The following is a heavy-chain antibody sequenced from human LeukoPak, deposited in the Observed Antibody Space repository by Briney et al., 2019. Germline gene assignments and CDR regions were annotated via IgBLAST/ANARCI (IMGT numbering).Heavy chain of an antibody. J-gene: IGHJ4*02. Sequence: ASVKVSCKASGYTFTSYDINWVRQATGQGLEWMGWMNPNSGNTGYAQKFQGRVTMTRNTSISTAYMELSSLRSEDTAVYYCARGVGYSLTYYFDYWGQGTLDTVSS. CDR1: GYTFTSYD. CDR3: ARGVGYSLTYYFDY. D-gene: IGHD5-18*01. CDR2: MNPNSGNT. V-gene: IGHV1-8*01.